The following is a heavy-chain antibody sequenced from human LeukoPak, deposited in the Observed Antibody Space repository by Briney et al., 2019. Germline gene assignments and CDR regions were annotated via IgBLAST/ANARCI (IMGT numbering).Heavy chain of an antibody. V-gene: IGHV4-4*07. J-gene: IGHJ4*02. CDR3: AREVRYYYDSSGYQDFDY. CDR2: IYTSGST. Sequence: SETLSLTCTVSGGSISSYYWSWIRQPAGKGLEWIGRIYTSGSTNYNPSLKSRVTMSVDTSKNQFSLKLSSVTAADTAVYYCAREVRYYYDSSGYQDFDYWGQGTLVTVSS. CDR1: GGSISSYY. D-gene: IGHD3-22*01.